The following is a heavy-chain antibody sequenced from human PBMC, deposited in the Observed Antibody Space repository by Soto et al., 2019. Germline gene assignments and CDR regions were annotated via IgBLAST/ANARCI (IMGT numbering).Heavy chain of an antibody. Sequence: QITLKESGPTLVKPTQTLTLTCTFSGFALSTSGVGVGWIRQPPGKALEWLALIYWDDDKRYSPSLKSRLTITKDTSKNQVVLTMTNMDPVDTATYYCARFLAAEIFDCWGQGTLVTVSS. CDR2: IYWDDDK. V-gene: IGHV2-5*02. CDR3: ARFLAAEIFDC. D-gene: IGHD6-25*01. CDR1: GFALSTSGVG. J-gene: IGHJ4*02.